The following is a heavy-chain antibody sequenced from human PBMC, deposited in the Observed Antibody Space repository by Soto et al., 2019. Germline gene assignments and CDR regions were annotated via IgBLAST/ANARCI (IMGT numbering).Heavy chain of an antibody. V-gene: IGHV3-74*01. CDR2: MNSDGTTT. J-gene: IGHJ4*02. CDR3: ATAEVDY. Sequence: GGSLRLSCAASGFTFGDYWMHWVRQAPGKGLEWVSRMNSDGTTTDYADSVKGRFTVSRDNAKNTLFLQMNSLRAEDTAVYYCATAEVDYWGPGTLVTVSS. CDR1: GFTFGDYW.